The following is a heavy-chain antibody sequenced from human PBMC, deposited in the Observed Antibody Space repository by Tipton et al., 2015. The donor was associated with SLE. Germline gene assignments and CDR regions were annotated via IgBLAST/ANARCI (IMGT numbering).Heavy chain of an antibody. CDR2: IYYSGST. D-gene: IGHD4-17*01. V-gene: IGHV4-31*03. J-gene: IGHJ4*02. CDR3: AREDGDKNYFDY. CDR1: GGPIRRGGYY. Sequence: TLSLTCTVSGGPIRRGGYYWSWIRQHPGKGLEWIGYIYYSGSTYYNPSLKSRVTISVDTSKNQFSLKLSSVTAADTAVYYCAREDGDKNYFDYWGQGTLVTVSS.